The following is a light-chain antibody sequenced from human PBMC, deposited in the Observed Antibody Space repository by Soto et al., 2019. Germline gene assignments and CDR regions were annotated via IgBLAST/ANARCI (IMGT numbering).Light chain of an antibody. CDR1: QSVSSY. V-gene: IGKV3-15*01. J-gene: IGKJ4*01. CDR3: QRYNNWPLT. CDR2: DTS. Sequence: IVFMQSPGPPSLSPGERATLSCRASQSVSSYLAWYQQKPGQAPRLLIYDTSTRATGVPARFSGSRSGTEFTLTINSLQSEDFAVYYCQRYNNWPLTFGGGTKVDIK.